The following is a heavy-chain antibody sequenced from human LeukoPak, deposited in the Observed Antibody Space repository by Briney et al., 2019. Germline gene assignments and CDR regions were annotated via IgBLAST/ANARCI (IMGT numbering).Heavy chain of an antibody. V-gene: IGHV3-23*01. J-gene: IGHJ4*02. D-gene: IGHD3-10*01. CDR3: AKRSGGAYFDY. Sequence: GGSLRLSCAASRFTFSSYAMSWVRQAPGKGLEWVSAISGSGGSTYYADYVKGRFTIARDNSKNPLYLQMNSLRAEDTAVYYWAKRSGGAYFDYWGQGTLVTVSS. CDR2: ISGSGGST. CDR1: RFTFSSYA.